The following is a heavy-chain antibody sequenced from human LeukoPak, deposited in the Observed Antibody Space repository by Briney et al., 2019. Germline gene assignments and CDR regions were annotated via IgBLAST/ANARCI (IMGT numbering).Heavy chain of an antibody. CDR1: GYTFTAYY. Sequence: ASVKVSCKASGYTFTAYYMHWVRQAPGQGLEWMGWINPNSGGTSFAQKFQGRVTMTRDASTSTAYMELSSLRSDDTAMYYCARDLTIAAGGTYGYWGQGTLVTVSS. J-gene: IGHJ4*02. CDR3: ARDLTIAAGGTYGY. CDR2: INPNSGGT. V-gene: IGHV1-2*02. D-gene: IGHD6-13*01.